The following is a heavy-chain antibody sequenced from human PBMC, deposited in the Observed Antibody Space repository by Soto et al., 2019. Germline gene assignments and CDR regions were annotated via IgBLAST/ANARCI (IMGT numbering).Heavy chain of an antibody. J-gene: IGHJ1*01. CDR3: ARLDRFLEYFNH. V-gene: IGHV4-39*01. D-gene: IGHD3-3*01. CDR1: GGSISISSYY. Sequence: QLQLQESGPGLVKPSETLSLTRSVSGGSISISSYYWGWVRQPPGKGLEGIASMYYSGGTYYNPSLKSRATISVDKSKNQFSLKLTSATAADTAVYYCARLDRFLEYFNHWGQGTLVTVSS. CDR2: MYYSGGT.